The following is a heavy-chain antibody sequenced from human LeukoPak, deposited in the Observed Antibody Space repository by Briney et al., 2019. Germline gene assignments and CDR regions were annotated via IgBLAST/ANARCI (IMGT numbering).Heavy chain of an antibody. J-gene: IGHJ4*02. Sequence: GGSLRLSCAASGFTFSSYSMNWVRQAPGKGLEWVSYISSSGNTIDYADSVKGRFTISRDNAKNSLYLQMVSLRAQDTAVYYCARLRGYSYGYGDYWGQGTLVTVSS. D-gene: IGHD5-18*01. CDR3: ARLRGYSYGYGDY. CDR1: GFTFSSYS. V-gene: IGHV3-48*04. CDR2: ISSSGNTI.